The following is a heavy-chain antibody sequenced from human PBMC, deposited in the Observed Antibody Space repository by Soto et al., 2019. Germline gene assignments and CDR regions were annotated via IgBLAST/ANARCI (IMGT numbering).Heavy chain of an antibody. CDR3: TTEYYYGTGSYYNEAAFDI. CDR2: IKSKTDGGTT. J-gene: IGHJ3*02. V-gene: IGHV3-15*01. Sequence: EVQLVESGGGLVKPGGSLRLSCAASGFTFSNAWMSWVRQAPRKGLELVGRIKSKTDGGTTDYAAPVKGRFTISRDDSKNTLYMQMNSLKTEDTAVYYCTTEYYYGTGSYYNEAAFDIWGQGTMVTVSS. CDR1: GFTFSNAW. D-gene: IGHD3-10*01.